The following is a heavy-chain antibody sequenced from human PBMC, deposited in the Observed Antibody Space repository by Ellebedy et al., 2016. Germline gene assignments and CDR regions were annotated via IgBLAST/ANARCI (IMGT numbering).Heavy chain of an antibody. V-gene: IGHV1-69*13. J-gene: IGHJ4*02. CDR2: IIPIFGTA. D-gene: IGHD1-7*01. Sequence: SVKVSCXASGGTFSSYAISWVRQAPGQGLEWMGGIIPIFGTANYAQKFQGRVTITADESTSTAYMELSSLRSEDTAVYYCATQLELRGSLFDYWGQGTLVTVSS. CDR1: GGTFSSYA. CDR3: ATQLELRGSLFDY.